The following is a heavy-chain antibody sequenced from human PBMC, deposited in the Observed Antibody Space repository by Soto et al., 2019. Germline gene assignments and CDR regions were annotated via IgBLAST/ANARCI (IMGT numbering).Heavy chain of an antibody. Sequence: QVQLVQSGAEEKKPGASVKVSCKASGYTFTSYAMHWVRQAPGQRLEWMGWINGGNGNTKYSQKFQGRVTITRDTSASTAYMELSSLRSEDTAVYYCARVSGWYHLAYWGQGTLVTVSS. CDR2: INGGNGNT. V-gene: IGHV1-3*05. D-gene: IGHD6-19*01. CDR3: ARVSGWYHLAY. CDR1: GYTFTSYA. J-gene: IGHJ4*02.